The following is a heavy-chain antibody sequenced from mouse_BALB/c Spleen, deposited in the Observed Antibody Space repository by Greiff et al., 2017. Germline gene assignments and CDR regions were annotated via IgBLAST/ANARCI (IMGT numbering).Heavy chain of an antibody. Sequence: EVKLVESGGDLVKPGGSLKLSCAASGFTFSSYGMSWVRQTPDKRLEWVATISSGGSYTYYPDSVKGRFTISRDNAKNTLYLQMSSLKSEDTAMYYCARVWDDYAMDYWGQGTSVTVSS. D-gene: IGHD4-1*01. J-gene: IGHJ4*01. CDR2: ISSGGSYT. V-gene: IGHV5-6*01. CDR3: ARVWDDYAMDY. CDR1: GFTFSSYG.